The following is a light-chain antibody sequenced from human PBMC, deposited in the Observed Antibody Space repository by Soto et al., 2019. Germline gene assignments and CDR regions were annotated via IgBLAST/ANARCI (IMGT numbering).Light chain of an antibody. J-gene: IGKJ2*01. Sequence: DIQMTQSPSTLSASVGDRVTITCRASQSISSWLAWYQQKPGKAPKLLIYKASSLESGVPSRFSGSGSGTEFTLTISSLQPDDFAADYGQQYNSYYTFGQGTKLEIK. V-gene: IGKV1-5*03. CDR2: KAS. CDR1: QSISSW. CDR3: QQYNSYYT.